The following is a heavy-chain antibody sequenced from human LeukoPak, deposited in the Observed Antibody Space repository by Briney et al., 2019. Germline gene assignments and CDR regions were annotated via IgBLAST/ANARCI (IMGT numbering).Heavy chain of an antibody. Sequence: PSETLSLTCTVSGGSISSSSYYWGWIRQPPGKGLEWIGSIYYSGSTYYNPSLKSRVTISVDTSKNQFSLKLTSVTAADTAVYYCANRWGGGSPYDAFDIWGQGTMVTVSS. V-gene: IGHV4-39*07. CDR2: IYYSGST. CDR3: ANRWGGGSPYDAFDI. CDR1: GGSISSSSYY. D-gene: IGHD2-15*01. J-gene: IGHJ3*02.